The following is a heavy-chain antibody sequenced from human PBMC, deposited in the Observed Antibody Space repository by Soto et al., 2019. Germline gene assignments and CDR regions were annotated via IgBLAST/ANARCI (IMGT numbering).Heavy chain of an antibody. CDR1: GYTFTGYY. CDR3: ARSKGGITIFGIDVRFDP. CDR2: INPNSGGT. V-gene: IGHV1-2*04. Sequence: ASVKVSCKASGYTFTGYYMHWVRQAPGQGLEWMGWINPNSGGTNYAQKFQGWVTMTRDTSISTAYMELSRLRSDDTAVYYCARSKGGITIFGIDVRFDPWGQGTLVTVSS. J-gene: IGHJ5*02. D-gene: IGHD3-3*01.